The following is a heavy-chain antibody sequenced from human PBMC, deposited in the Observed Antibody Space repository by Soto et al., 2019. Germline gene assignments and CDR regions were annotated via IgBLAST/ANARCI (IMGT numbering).Heavy chain of an antibody. CDR2: IYPGDSDT. D-gene: IGHD2-2*01. CDR3: ARRYCSSSSCYLDY. Sequence: EVQLVQSGAEVKKSGESLKISCKGSGYSFTIYWIGWVRQMPGKGLEWMGIIYPGDSDTRYSPSFQGQVTISADKSISTAYLQWSSLKTSDTAVYFFARRYCSSSSCYLDYWGQGTLVTVSS. CDR1: GYSFTIYW. V-gene: IGHV5-51*03. J-gene: IGHJ4*02.